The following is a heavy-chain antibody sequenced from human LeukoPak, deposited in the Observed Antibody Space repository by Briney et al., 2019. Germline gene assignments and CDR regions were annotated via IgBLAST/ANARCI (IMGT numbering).Heavy chain of an antibody. CDR1: GGSFSGYY. D-gene: IGHD3-22*01. CDR3: AREPYYYDSNGYWD. CDR2: INHSGGT. V-gene: IGHV4-34*01. J-gene: IGHJ4*02. Sequence: PSETLSLTCAVYGGSFSGYYWSWIRQPPGKGLEWIGEINHSGGTNYNPSLKSRVTISLDTSKNQFSLKLRSLTAADTAMYYCAREPYYYDSNGYWDWGQGTLVTVSS.